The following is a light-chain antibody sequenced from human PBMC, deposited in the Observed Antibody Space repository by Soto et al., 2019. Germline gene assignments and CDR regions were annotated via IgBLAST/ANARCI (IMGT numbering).Light chain of an antibody. CDR2: DVS. V-gene: IGLV2-14*01. Sequence: QSVLTQPASVSGSPGQSITISCTGTSSDVGGYNYVSWYQQHPGKAPKLMIYDVSNQPSGVSNRFSVSKSVNTASLTISGLQAEDEAAYYCSSYTSKTTPVFGTGTKVPVL. CDR1: SSDVGGYNY. J-gene: IGLJ1*01. CDR3: SSYTSKTTPV.